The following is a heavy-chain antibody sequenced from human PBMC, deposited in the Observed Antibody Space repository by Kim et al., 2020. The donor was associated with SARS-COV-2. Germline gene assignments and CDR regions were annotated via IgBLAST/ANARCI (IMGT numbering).Heavy chain of an antibody. Sequence: VKGRCTISRDDSKNTLYLQMNSLKTEDTAVYYCTTGDFYGDPWYYYGMDVWGQGTTVTVSS. D-gene: IGHD4-17*01. V-gene: IGHV3-15*01. CDR3: TTGDFYGDPWYYYGMDV. J-gene: IGHJ6*02.